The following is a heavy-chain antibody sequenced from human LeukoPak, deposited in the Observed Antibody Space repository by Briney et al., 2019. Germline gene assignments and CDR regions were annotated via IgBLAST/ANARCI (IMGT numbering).Heavy chain of an antibody. J-gene: IGHJ4*02. Sequence: GGSLRLSCAASGFTFDDYGMSWVRQAPGKGLEWVSGINWNGGSTGYADSAKGRFTISRDNAKNSLYLQMNSLRVEDTALYYCARGQWLAQFDYWGQGTLVTVSS. CDR3: ARGQWLAQFDY. D-gene: IGHD6-19*01. CDR2: INWNGGST. V-gene: IGHV3-20*04. CDR1: GFTFDDYG.